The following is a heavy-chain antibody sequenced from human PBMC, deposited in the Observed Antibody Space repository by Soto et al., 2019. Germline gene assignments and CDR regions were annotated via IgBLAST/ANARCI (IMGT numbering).Heavy chain of an antibody. J-gene: IGHJ5*02. CDR3: ARGVAVAANWFDP. D-gene: IGHD6-19*01. CDR1: GYTFTVYY. V-gene: IGHV1-2*04. CDR2: INPNSGGT. Sequence: QVQLVQSGAEVKKPGASVKVSCKASGYTFTVYYMHWVRQAPGQGLEWIGWINPNSGGTNYAQKFQGWVTMTRDTSISTAYMELSRLRSDDTAVYYWARGVAVAANWFDPWGQGTLVTVSS.